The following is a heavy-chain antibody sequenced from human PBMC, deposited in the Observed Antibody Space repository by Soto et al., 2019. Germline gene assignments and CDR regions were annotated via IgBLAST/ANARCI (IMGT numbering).Heavy chain of an antibody. V-gene: IGHV4-34*01. CDR2: INHSGST. CDR3: AREDRRIITMIVVVTLFDP. CDR1: GGSFSGYY. D-gene: IGHD3-22*01. J-gene: IGHJ5*02. Sequence: SETLSLTCAVYGGSFSGYYWSWIRQPPGKGLEWIGEINHSGSTNYNPSLKSRVTISVDTSKNQFSLKLSSVTAADTAVYYCAREDRRIITMIVVVTLFDPWGQGTLVTVSS.